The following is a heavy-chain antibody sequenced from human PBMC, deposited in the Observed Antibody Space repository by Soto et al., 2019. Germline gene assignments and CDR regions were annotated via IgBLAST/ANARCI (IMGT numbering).Heavy chain of an antibody. CDR3: AKGYNDYYMYV. V-gene: IGHV3-9*01. CDR1: GFTFDDYA. D-gene: IGHD1-20*01. J-gene: IGHJ6*03. Sequence: EVPLVESGGGLVQPGRSLRLSCAASGFTFDDYAMHWVRQAPGKGLEWVSGISWNSGSIGYADSVNGRFTISRDNAKNSLYLQMNSLRAEDTALYFCAKGYNDYYMYVWGKGTTVTVSS. CDR2: ISWNSGSI.